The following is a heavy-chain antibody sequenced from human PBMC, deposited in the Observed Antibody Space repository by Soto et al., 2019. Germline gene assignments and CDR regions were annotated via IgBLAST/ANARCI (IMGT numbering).Heavy chain of an antibody. V-gene: IGHV3-48*03. CDR3: PLPVEAGSCSSWFDT. Sequence: GGSLRLSCAGSGFTFSSYEMNWVRQAPGKGLEWVSYISRSGDVIYYADSVKGRFTVSRDNAKNSLYLQMNSLRAEDTAVYYSPLPVEAGSCSSWFDTWGQGTLVTVSS. CDR2: ISRSGDVI. J-gene: IGHJ5*02. CDR1: GFTFSSYE. D-gene: IGHD6-13*01.